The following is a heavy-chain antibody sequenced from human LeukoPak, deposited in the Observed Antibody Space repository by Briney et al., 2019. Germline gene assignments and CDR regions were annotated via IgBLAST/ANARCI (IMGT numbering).Heavy chain of an antibody. J-gene: IGHJ4*02. V-gene: IGHV7-4-1*02. CDR2: INTNTGNP. Sequence: ASVKVSCKASGYTFTSYAMNWVRQAPGQGLEWMGWINTNTGNPTCAQGFTGRFVFSLDTSVSTAYLQISSLKAEDTAVYYCARVEYSGYDMVYFDYWGQGTLVTVSS. CDR1: GYTFTSYA. CDR3: ARVEYSGYDMVYFDY. D-gene: IGHD5-12*01.